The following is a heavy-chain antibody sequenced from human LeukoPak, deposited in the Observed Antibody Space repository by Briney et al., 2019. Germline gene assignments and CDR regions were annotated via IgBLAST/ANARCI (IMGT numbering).Heavy chain of an antibody. J-gene: IGHJ4*02. D-gene: IGHD5-18*01. CDR1: GFTVSSNY. CDR2: IYSGGRT. V-gene: IGHV3-66*01. CDR3: ARDGDTYGYFDY. Sequence: GGSLRLSCAASGFTVSSNYMSWVRQAPGKGLEWVSVIYSGGRTYYADSVKGRFTISRDNSKNTLYLQMNSLSAEDTAVYYCARDGDTYGYFDYWGQGTLVTVSS.